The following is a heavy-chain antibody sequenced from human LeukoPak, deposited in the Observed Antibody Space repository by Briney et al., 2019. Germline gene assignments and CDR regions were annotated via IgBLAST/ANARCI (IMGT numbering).Heavy chain of an antibody. CDR1: GYTFTGYY. D-gene: IGHD5-24*01. J-gene: IGHJ6*03. V-gene: IGHV1-8*02. CDR2: MNPNSGNT. CDR3: ARDLRAGLYYYYMDV. Sequence: ASVKVSCKASGYTFTGYYMHWVRQAPGQGLEWMGWMNPNSGNTGYAQKFQGRVTMTRNTSISTAYMELSSLRSEDTAVYYCARDLRAGLYYYYMDVWGKGTTVTISS.